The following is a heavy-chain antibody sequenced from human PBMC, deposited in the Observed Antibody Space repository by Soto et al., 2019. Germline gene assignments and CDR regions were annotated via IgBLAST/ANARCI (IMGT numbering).Heavy chain of an antibody. V-gene: IGHV1-46*01. CDR3: ARDRKRGLDY. D-gene: IGHD3-16*01. J-gene: IGHJ4*02. CDR2: INPSIGTT. CDR1: GYTFTSQN. Sequence: ASVKVSCKASGYTFTSQNMHWVRQAPGQGLEWMGVINPSIGTTTYAQKFQGRVTMTSDTSTSSVYMEVSSLRSEDTAVYYCARDRKRGLDYWGQGTLVTVSS.